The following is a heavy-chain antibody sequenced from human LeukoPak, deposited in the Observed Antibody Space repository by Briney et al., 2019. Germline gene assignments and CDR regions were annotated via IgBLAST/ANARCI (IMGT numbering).Heavy chain of an antibody. D-gene: IGHD2-15*01. CDR2: IYYSGST. CDR1: GVSISSYY. CDR3: ARGGFGSAGDY. J-gene: IGHJ4*02. Sequence: SETLSLTCTVSGVSISSYYWSWIRQPPGKGLEWIGYIYYSGSTNYNPSLKSRVTISVDTSKNQFSLKLSSVTAADTAVYYCARGGFGSAGDYWGQGTLVTVSS. V-gene: IGHV4-59*01.